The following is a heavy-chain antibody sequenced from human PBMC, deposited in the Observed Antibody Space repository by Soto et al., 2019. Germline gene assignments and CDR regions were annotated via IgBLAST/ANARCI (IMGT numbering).Heavy chain of an antibody. CDR2: ISSSSSTI. J-gene: IGHJ4*02. Sequence: GGSLRLSCAASGFTFSSYSMNWVRQAPGKGLEWISYISSSSSTIYYADSVKGRFTISRDNAKNSLHLQMNSLRDEDTAVYYCARVISMDLLLHTAPGYWGQGTLVTVSS. D-gene: IGHD5-18*01. V-gene: IGHV3-48*02. CDR1: GFTFSSYS. CDR3: ARVISMDLLLHTAPGY.